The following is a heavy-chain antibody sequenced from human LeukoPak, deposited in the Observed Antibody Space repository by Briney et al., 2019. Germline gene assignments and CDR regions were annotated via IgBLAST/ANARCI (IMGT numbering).Heavy chain of an antibody. CDR3: AKESCSGTSCPLDN. D-gene: IGHD2-2*01. Sequence: GGSLRLSCAASGFTFSSYAMSWVRQAPGKGLEWVSAISGSGGSTYYADSVKGRFTISRDNSKNTLSLQMNSLRAEDTAVYYCAKESCSGTSCPLDNWGQGTLVTVSS. J-gene: IGHJ4*02. V-gene: IGHV3-23*01. CDR2: ISGSGGST. CDR1: GFTFSSYA.